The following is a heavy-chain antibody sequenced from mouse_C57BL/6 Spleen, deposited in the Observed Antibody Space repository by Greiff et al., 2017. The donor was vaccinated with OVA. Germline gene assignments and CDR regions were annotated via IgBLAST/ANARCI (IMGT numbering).Heavy chain of an antibody. V-gene: IGHV3-6*01. CDR1: GYSITSGYY. CDR2: ISYDGSN. Sequence: ESGPGLVKPSQSLSLTRSVTGYSITSGYYWNWIRQFPGNKLEWMGYISYDGSNNYNPSLKNRISITRDTSKNQFFLKLNSVTTEDTATYYCANYYGSSPWFAYWGQGTLVTVSA. D-gene: IGHD1-1*01. J-gene: IGHJ3*01. CDR3: ANYYGSSPWFAY.